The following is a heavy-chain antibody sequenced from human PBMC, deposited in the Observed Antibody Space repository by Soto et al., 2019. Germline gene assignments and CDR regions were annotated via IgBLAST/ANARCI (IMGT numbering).Heavy chain of an antibody. CDR2: ISYDGSNK. CDR1: GFTFSSYA. D-gene: IGHD4-4*01. V-gene: IGHV3-30-3*01. J-gene: IGHJ4*02. CDR3: AREVEGNSDY. Sequence: ESGGGVVQPGRSLRLSCAASGFTFSSYAMHWVRQAPGKGLEWVAVISYDGSNKYYADSVKGRFTISRDNSKNTLYLQMNSLRAEDTAVYYCAREVEGNSDYWGQGTLVTVSS.